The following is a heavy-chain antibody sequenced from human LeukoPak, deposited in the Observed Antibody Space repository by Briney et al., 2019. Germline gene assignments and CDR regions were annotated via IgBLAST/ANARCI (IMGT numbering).Heavy chain of an antibody. CDR3: VRDIELST. Sequence: PGGSLRLSCAASGFTFSSYSMNWVRQAPGKGLEWVSYISSSSKTIYYADSVKGRFTISRDNSRNTLSLHMTSLRVEDTAIYYCVRDIELSTWGLGTLVTVSS. CDR2: ISSSSKTI. J-gene: IGHJ3*01. D-gene: IGHD1-26*01. CDR1: GFTFSSYS. V-gene: IGHV3-48*01.